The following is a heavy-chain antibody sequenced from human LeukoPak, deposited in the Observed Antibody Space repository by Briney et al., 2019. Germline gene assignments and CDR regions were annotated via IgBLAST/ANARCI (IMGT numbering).Heavy chain of an antibody. J-gene: IGHJ5*02. CDR1: GGSFSGYY. CDR3: ARGPYCSSTSCYLNWFDP. Sequence: PSETLSLTCAVYGGSFSGYYWSWIRQPPGKGLEWIGEINHSGSTNYNPSLKSRVTISVDTSKNQFSLKLSSVTAADTAVYYCARGPYCSSTSCYLNWFDPWGQGTLVTVSS. CDR2: INHSGST. D-gene: IGHD2-2*01. V-gene: IGHV4-34*01.